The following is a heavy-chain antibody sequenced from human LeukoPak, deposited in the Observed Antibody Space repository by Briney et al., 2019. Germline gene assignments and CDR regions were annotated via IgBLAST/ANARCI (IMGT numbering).Heavy chain of an antibody. CDR3: ARSEAAGTYYYYYYYMDV. D-gene: IGHD6-13*01. CDR2: INHSGST. J-gene: IGHJ6*03. Sequence: SGPLSLTFAVYGGSFGCYYWSWIRPPPGRGVEWIGGINHSGSTNYNPSLKSRVTISVDTSKNQFSLKLSSVTAADTAVYYCARSEAAGTYYYYYYYMDVWGKGTTVTISS. V-gene: IGHV4-34*01. CDR1: GGSFGCYY.